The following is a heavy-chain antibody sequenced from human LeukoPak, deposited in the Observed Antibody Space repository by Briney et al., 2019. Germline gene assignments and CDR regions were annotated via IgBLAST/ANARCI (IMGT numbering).Heavy chain of an antibody. V-gene: IGHV4-31*03. CDR3: ARDSPYINNPGN. J-gene: IGHJ4*02. CDR1: GGSISSGGYY. D-gene: IGHD1/OR15-1a*01. Sequence: SQTLSLTCIVSGGSISSGGYYWTWIRQHPGKGLEWIGCIYYSGSTYYNPSLESRVTISVDTSKNQFSLKLSSVTAADTAVYYCARDSPYINNPGNWGQGTLVTVSS. CDR2: IYYSGST.